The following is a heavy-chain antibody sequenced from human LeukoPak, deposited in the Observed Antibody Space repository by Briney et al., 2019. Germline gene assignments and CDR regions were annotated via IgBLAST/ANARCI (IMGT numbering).Heavy chain of an antibody. D-gene: IGHD2-2*01. V-gene: IGHV3-23*01. CDR1: GFTFSSYA. CDR2: ISGSGGST. CDR3: AKGRDCSSTSCHYYYYHYYMDV. Sequence: GGSLRLSCAASGFTFSSYAMSWVRQAPGKGLEWVSAISGSGGSTYYADSVKGRFTISRDNSKNTLYLQMNSLRAEDTAVYYCAKGRDCSSTSCHYYYYHYYMDVWGKGTTVTVSS. J-gene: IGHJ6*03.